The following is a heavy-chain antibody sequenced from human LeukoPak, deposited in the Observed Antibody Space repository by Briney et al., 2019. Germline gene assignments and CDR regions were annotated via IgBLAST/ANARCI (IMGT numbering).Heavy chain of an antibody. D-gene: IGHD6-13*01. CDR1: GFTFSSYG. J-gene: IGHJ4*02. V-gene: IGHV3-30*18. Sequence: PGGSLRLSCAASGFTFSSYGMHWVRQAPGKGLEWVAVISYDGSNKYYADSVKGRFTTSRDNSKNTLYLQMNSLRAEDTAVYYCAKAGLIAAAGFDYWGQGTLVTVSS. CDR2: ISYDGSNK. CDR3: AKAGLIAAAGFDY.